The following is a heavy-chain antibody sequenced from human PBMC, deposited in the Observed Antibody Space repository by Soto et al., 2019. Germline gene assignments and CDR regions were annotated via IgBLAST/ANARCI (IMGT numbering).Heavy chain of an antibody. V-gene: IGHV4-61*01. J-gene: IGHJ4*02. CDR2: IYYSGST. CDR1: GGSVSSGSYY. Sequence: PSETLSLTCTVSGGSVSSGSYYWSWIRQPPGKGLEWIGYIYYSGSTNYNPSLKSRVTISVDTSKNQFSLKLSSVTAADTAVYYCARGYSSSSSFDYWGQGTLVTVSS. D-gene: IGHD6-13*01. CDR3: ARGYSSSSSFDY.